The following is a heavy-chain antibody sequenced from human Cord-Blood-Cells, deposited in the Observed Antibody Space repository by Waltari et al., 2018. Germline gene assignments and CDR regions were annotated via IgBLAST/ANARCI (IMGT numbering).Heavy chain of an antibody. J-gene: IGHJ6*02. CDR1: GFPFSSYA. V-gene: IGHV3-30*04. CDR2: ISYDGSNK. Sequence: QVQLVESGGGVVQPGRSLGLSCAASGFPFSSYALPWVRHAPGKGLEWVAVISYDGSNKSYADSVKGRFTISRDNSKNTLYLQMNSLRAEDTAVYYCARRRAYYYYYGMDVWGQGTTVTVSS. CDR3: ARRRAYYYYYGMDV.